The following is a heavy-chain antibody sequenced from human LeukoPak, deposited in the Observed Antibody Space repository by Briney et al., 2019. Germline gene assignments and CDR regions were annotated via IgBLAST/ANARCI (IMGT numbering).Heavy chain of an antibody. CDR3: ARRIIARGLGQENWFDP. CDR2: ILYSGTT. J-gene: IGHJ5*02. D-gene: IGHD3-16*01. V-gene: IGHV4-59*02. CDR1: GASVTSYY. Sequence: SETLSLTCTVSGASVTSYYWNWIRRPPGKGLEWIGYILYSGTTNYNPSLNSRVTMSLDTSKNQFSLELSSVTAADTAVYYCARRIIARGLGQENWFDPRGQGILVTVSS.